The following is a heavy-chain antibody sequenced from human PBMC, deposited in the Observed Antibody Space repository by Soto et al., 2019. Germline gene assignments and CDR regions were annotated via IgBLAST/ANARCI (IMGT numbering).Heavy chain of an antibody. D-gene: IGHD5-18*01. CDR2: IWYDGSNK. Sequence: PVVSLILSCSSSVFTFSSYFMHLFRQAPGKGLEWVAVIWYDGSNKYYADSVKGRFTISRDNSKNTLYMQMNSLRAEDTAVYYCARGLGYSYGIDYWGQGTLVTVSS. CDR3: ARGLGYSYGIDY. J-gene: IGHJ4*02. CDR1: VFTFSSYF. V-gene: IGHV3-33*01.